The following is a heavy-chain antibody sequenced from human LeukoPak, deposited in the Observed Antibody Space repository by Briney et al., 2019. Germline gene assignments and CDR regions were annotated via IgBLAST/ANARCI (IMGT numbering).Heavy chain of an antibody. V-gene: IGHV1-3*01. D-gene: IGHD3-3*01. CDR3: ARGVAYDFWSGYYSSDY. CDR2: INAGNGNT. J-gene: IGHJ4*02. CDR1: GYTFTSYA. Sequence: ASVKVSCKASGYTFTSYAMHWVRQAPGQRLEWMGWINAGNGNTKYSRKFQGRVTITRDTSASTAYMELSSLRSEDTAVYYCARGVAYDFWSGYYSSDYWGQGTLVTVSS.